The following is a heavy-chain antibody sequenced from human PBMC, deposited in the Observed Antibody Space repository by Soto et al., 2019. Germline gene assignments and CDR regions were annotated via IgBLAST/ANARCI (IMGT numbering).Heavy chain of an antibody. V-gene: IGHV1-69*13. CDR3: ARDPLSSFAMDV. CDR1: GDTFSSYA. D-gene: IGHD3-10*02. CDR2: IIPTFGRT. J-gene: IGHJ6*02. Sequence: SVKVSCKASGDTFSSYAISWVRQAPGKGLEWMGKIIPTFGRTNYAQKFQGRLTISADDSTSTAYMELSSLLSEDPAVYYCARDPLSSFAMDVWGQGTTVTVSS.